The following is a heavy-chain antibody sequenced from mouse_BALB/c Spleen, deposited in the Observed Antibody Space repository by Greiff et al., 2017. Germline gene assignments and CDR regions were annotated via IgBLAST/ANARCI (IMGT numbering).Heavy chain of an antibody. Sequence: QVTLKVSGPGILQPSQTLSLTCSFSGFSLSTSGMGVSWIRQPSGKGLEWLAHIYWDDDKRYNPSLKSRLTISKDTSRNQVFLKITSVDTADTATYYCARTITTGLDYWGQGTTLTVSS. CDR2: IYWDDDK. V-gene: IGHV8-12*01. D-gene: IGHD1-2*01. J-gene: IGHJ2*01. CDR1: GFSLSTSGMG. CDR3: ARTITTGLDY.